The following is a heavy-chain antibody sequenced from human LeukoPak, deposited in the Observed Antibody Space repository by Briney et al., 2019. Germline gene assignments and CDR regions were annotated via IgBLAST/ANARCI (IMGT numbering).Heavy chain of an antibody. CDR1: GFTFSSYS. Sequence: GGSLRLSCAVSGFTFSSYSMNWVRQAPGKGLEWVSYISSSSSNIYCADSVKGRFTISRDNAKNSLYLQMNSLRAEDTAVYYCARYYYSSGSYSPNDYWGQGTLVTVSS. J-gene: IGHJ4*02. V-gene: IGHV3-48*01. CDR2: ISSSSSNI. D-gene: IGHD3-10*01. CDR3: ARYYYSSGSYSPNDY.